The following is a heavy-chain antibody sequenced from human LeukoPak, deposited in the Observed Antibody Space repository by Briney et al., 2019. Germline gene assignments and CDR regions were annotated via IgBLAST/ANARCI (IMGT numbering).Heavy chain of an antibody. CDR3: ARGGTTTIFDY. V-gene: IGHV4-59*01. J-gene: IGHJ4*02. CDR2: IYYSGSI. Sequence: PSETLSLTCTVSGGSLSSYYWSWIRQPPGKGLEWIGYIYYSGSINYNPSLKSRVTISVDTSKNQLSLKLSSVTAADTAVYYCARGGTTTIFDYWGQGTLVTVSS. D-gene: IGHD5-12*01. CDR1: GGSLSSYY.